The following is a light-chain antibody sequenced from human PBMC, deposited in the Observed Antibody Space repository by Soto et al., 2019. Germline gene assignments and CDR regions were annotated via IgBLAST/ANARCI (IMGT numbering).Light chain of an antibody. CDR2: DVS. V-gene: IGLV2-14*01. CDR1: SSDVCAYNY. J-gene: IGLJ1*01. Sequence: QSVLTQSASVSGSPGQSITISCTGTSSDVCAYNYVSWYQQHPGKASKLIIYDVSNLPSGFSNRFSGSKSGNTASLTISALQAEDEADYYCSSFTSSSTRVFGTGTKVTVL. CDR3: SSFTSSSTRV.